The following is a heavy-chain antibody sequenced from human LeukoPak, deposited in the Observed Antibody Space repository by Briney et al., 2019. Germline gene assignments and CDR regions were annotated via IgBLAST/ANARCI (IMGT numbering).Heavy chain of an antibody. CDR3: AKDPSGSQLWAGYYYYGMDV. Sequence: SGGSLRLSCAASGLTFSYYGMHWVRQAPDKGLEWVAFLQKDGSDIHYADSVEGRFTISRDNSKNTLYLQMNSLRAEDTAVYYCAKDPSGSQLWAGYYYYGMDVWGQGTTVTVSS. V-gene: IGHV3-30*02. CDR1: GLTFSYYG. J-gene: IGHJ6*02. D-gene: IGHD5-18*01. CDR2: LQKDGSDI.